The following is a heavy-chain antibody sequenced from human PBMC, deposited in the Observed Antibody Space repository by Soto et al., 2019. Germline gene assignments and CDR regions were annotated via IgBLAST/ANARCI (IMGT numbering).Heavy chain of an antibody. CDR2: IYPGDSDT. CDR3: GGLKKTIRTVTHHPLGY. D-gene: IGHD4-4*01. CDR1: GYSFTSYW. V-gene: IGHV5-51*01. J-gene: IGHJ4*02. Sequence: PGESLKISCTGSGYSFTSYWIGWVRQMPGKGLEWMGIIYPGDSDTRYRPSFQGQVTISADKSISTACLQWSSLKASDTTMYYCGGLKKTIRTVTHHPLGYWGQGTLVTVSS.